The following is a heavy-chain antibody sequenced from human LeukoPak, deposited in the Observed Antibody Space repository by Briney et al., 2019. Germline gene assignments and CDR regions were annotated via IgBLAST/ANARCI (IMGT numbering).Heavy chain of an antibody. Sequence: PSETLSLTCTVSGGSISTYYWSWIRQPPGKGLEWIGYIYHSGSTYYNPSLKSRVTISVDRSKNQFSLKLSSVTAADTAVYYCARGEYSYGSYYFDYWGQGTLVTVSS. CDR1: GGSISTYY. V-gene: IGHV4-59*12. J-gene: IGHJ4*02. D-gene: IGHD5-18*01. CDR3: ARGEYSYGSYYFDY. CDR2: IYHSGST.